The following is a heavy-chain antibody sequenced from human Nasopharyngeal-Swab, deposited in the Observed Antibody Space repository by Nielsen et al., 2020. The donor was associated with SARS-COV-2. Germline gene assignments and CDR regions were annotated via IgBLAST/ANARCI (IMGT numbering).Heavy chain of an antibody. CDR3: ARGQDAYYYMDV. CDR2: INDRGSG. CDR1: GGTLNGFH. D-gene: IGHD2-15*01. V-gene: IGHV4-34*01. J-gene: IGHJ6*03. Sequence: SETLSLTCVVFGGTLNGFHWKWIRQTPGKGLEWIGEINDRGSGNYNPSLRCRVTISAGTSNIQSSLKLNSVTAADTAVYYCARGQDAYYYMDVWGEGTTVTVSS.